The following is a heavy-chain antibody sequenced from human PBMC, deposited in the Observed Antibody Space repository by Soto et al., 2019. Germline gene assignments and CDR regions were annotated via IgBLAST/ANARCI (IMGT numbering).Heavy chain of an antibody. V-gene: IGHV4-39*01. CDR1: GGSISSSSYY. J-gene: IGHJ5*02. CDR2: IYYSGSA. D-gene: IGHD6-19*01. CDR3: ASSIAVAGNNWFDP. Sequence: SETLSLTCTVSGGSISSSSYYWGWIRQPPGKGLEWIGSIYYSGSAYYNPSLKSRVTISVDTSKNQFSLKLSSVTAADTAVYYCASSIAVAGNNWFDPWGKGTLVTVSS.